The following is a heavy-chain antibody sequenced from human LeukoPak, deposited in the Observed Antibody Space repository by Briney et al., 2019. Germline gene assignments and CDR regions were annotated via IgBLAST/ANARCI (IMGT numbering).Heavy chain of an antibody. Sequence: ASVKVSCKASGYTFTSYDINWVRQATGQGLEWMGWMNPNSGNTGYAQKFQGRVTMTRDTSTSTVYMELSSLRSEDTAVYYCGRDGYYYDSSGYPGDYYYYYYMDVWGKGTTVTVSS. J-gene: IGHJ6*03. CDR3: GRDGYYYDSSGYPGDYYYYYYMDV. CDR1: GYTFTSYD. D-gene: IGHD3-22*01. V-gene: IGHV1-8*02. CDR2: MNPNSGNT.